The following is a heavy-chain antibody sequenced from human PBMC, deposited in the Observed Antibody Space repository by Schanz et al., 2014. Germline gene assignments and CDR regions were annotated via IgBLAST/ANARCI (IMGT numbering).Heavy chain of an antibody. CDR1: GFTFSSYA. D-gene: IGHD6-13*01. CDR2: ISGGGGGYR. V-gene: IGHV3-23*01. Sequence: EVQLLESGGGLVQPGGSLRLSCAVSGFTFSSYAMSWVRQAPGKGLEWVSTISGGGGGYRPYADSVKGRFTISRDNSINTLSLQMNSLSADDTAVYYCVRGRARQLVHWFDPWGQGTLVTVSS. J-gene: IGHJ5*02. CDR3: VRGRARQLVHWFDP.